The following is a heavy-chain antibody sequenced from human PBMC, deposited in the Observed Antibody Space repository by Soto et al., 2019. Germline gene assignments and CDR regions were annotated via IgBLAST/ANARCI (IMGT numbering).Heavy chain of an antibody. V-gene: IGHV5-51*01. J-gene: IGHJ6*02. D-gene: IGHD3-3*01. CDR3: ARHVPYDFWSGYFTGGGWVGMDV. Sequence: PGESLKISCKGSGYSFTSYWIGWVRQMPGKGLEWMGIIYPGDSDTRYSPSFQGQVTISADKSISTAYLQWSSLKASDTAMYYCARHVPYDFWSGYFTGGGWVGMDVWGQGTTVTVSS. CDR2: IYPGDSDT. CDR1: GYSFTSYW.